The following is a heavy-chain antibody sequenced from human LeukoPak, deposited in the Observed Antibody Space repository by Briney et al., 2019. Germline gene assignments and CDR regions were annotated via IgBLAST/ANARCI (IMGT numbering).Heavy chain of an antibody. J-gene: IGHJ1*01. V-gene: IGHV1-24*01. D-gene: IGHD6-19*01. CDR3: ATRSSGWYEDFQH. CDR1: GYTLTELS. Sequence: GASVKVSCKVSGYTLTELSMHWVGQAPGKGLEWMGGFDPEDGETIYAQKFQGRVTMTEDTSTDTAYMELSSLRSEDTAVYYCATRSSGWYEDFQHWGQGTLVTVSS. CDR2: FDPEDGET.